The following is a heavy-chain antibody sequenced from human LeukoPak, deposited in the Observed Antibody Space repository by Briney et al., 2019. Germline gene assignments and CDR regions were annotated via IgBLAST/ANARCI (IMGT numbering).Heavy chain of an antibody. V-gene: IGHV3-66*01. Sequence: GGSLRLSCAASGFIVNTKYMTWVRQPPGKGLECVSVINTSGTTNYADSVKGRFIISRDNSKNTLYLEMNSLRAEDTAVYYCATDAFESWGQGTLVTVSS. CDR2: INTSGTT. CDR1: GFIVNTKY. CDR3: ATDAFES. J-gene: IGHJ5*01.